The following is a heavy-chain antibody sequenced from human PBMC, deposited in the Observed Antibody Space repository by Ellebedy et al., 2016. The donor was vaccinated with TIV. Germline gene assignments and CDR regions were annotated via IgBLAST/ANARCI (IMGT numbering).Heavy chain of an antibody. Sequence: PGGSLRLSCAASGFAVSSNYMTWVRQAPGRGLEWVSLIYSDGNTNYADSVRGRFTISRDSSKNTLDLQMNSLRAEDTAVYYCARDLSPTGLRGYFHYWGQGTLVTVSS. J-gene: IGHJ1*01. V-gene: IGHV3-53*01. D-gene: IGHD3-10*01. CDR1: GFAVSSNY. CDR3: ARDLSPTGLRGYFHY. CDR2: IYSDGNT.